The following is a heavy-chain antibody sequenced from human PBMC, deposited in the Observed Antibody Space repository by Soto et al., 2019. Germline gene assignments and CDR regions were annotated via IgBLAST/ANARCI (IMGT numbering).Heavy chain of an antibody. D-gene: IGHD2-21*01. V-gene: IGHV4-34*01. CDR1: GGSFSGYY. CDR3: SGDGVSGTVGDCCSP. J-gene: IGHJ5*02. Sequence: QVQLQQWGAGLLKPSETLSLTCAVYGGSFSGYYWSWIRQPPGKGLEWIGEINHIGSTNYNPSLKRRVTFSVDTSKTQFPLRLCSATAADTAAFSVSGDGVSGTVGDCCSPWDQGARVTFSS. CDR2: INHIGST.